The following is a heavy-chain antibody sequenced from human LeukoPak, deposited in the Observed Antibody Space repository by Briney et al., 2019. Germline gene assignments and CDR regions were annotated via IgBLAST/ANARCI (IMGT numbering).Heavy chain of an antibody. CDR2: IYYTGDT. V-gene: IGHV4-59*01. CDR3: ARSYDSRGYYYYGMDV. J-gene: IGHJ6*01. D-gene: IGHD3-22*01. Sequence: SESLSLTWTVSGGSIRTYYWSWSRQPPGKGLQWIGYIYYTGDTDYNHSLKRHFNISLDTSKNEFSLRLTSVTAADRAVYYCARSYDSRGYYYYGMDVWGEGTADPVSS. CDR1: GGSIRTYY.